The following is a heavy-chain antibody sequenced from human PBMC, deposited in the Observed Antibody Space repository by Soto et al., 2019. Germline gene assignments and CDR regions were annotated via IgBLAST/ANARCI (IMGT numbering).Heavy chain of an antibody. CDR2: IYHSGAT. Sequence: QVQLQESGPGLVKPSGTLSLTCDVSGASTSSGDWWSWVRQPPGQGLEWIGEIYHSGATNYNPSLESRVTMSVDKSKNQFSLKLTSVTAADTAVYYCARMGSPVTINRLDYWGQGTLVAVSS. CDR1: GASTSSGDW. CDR3: ARMGSPVTINRLDY. J-gene: IGHJ4*02. D-gene: IGHD4-17*01. V-gene: IGHV4-4*02.